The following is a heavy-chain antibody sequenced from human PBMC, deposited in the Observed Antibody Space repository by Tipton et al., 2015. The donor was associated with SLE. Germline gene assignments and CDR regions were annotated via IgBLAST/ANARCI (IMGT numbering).Heavy chain of an antibody. CDR1: GGSISSGSYY. V-gene: IGHV4-61*09. CDR3: ARECYYYDSSGYPDV. J-gene: IGHJ6*02. D-gene: IGHD3-22*01. CDR2: IYNSGST. Sequence: TLSLTCTVSGGSISSGSYYWSWIRQPAGKGLEWIGHIYNSGSTNYNPSLKSRVTISVDTSKNQFSLKLSSVTAEDTAVYYCARECYYYDSSGYPDVWGQGTTVTVSS.